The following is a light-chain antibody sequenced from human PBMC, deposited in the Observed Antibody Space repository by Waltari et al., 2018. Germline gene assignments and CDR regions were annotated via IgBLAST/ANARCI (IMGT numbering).Light chain of an antibody. CDR2: ECS. CDR1: SSDVGSYNL. Sequence: QSALTQPASVSGSPGPSNTISCTGTSSDVGSYNLVSWYQQHTDKAPKLMIYECSKRPSGLSNRFSGSKSGNTASLTIAGLQAEDEADYYCCSYAGSSTLVFGGGTKLTVL. CDR3: CSYAGSSTLV. J-gene: IGLJ2*01. V-gene: IGLV2-23*01.